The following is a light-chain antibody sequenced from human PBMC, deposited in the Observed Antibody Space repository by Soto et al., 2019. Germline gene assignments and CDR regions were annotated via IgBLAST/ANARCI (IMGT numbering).Light chain of an antibody. V-gene: IGLV7-46*01. CDR3: LLSYRGDYV. CDR1: TGPVTTGHY. Sequence: AVVTLEPSLTVSPGGKVILTCGSTTGPVTTGHYPYWFQQKPGQAPRPLVYDTANIFSWTPVRFSGSLVGGKAALTLSGAQPEDEAEYYCLLSYRGDYVFGPGTKGTVL. CDR2: DTA. J-gene: IGLJ1*01.